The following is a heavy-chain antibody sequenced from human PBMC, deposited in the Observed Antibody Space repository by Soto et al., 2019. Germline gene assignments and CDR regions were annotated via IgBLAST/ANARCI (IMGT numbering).Heavy chain of an antibody. CDR1: GGSMSENDYY. CDR2: IYDTWTT. V-gene: IGHV4-30-4*01. J-gene: IGHJ3*02. D-gene: IGHD3-10*02. CDR3: ARGIVRGGFDI. Sequence: QVKLQEAGPGLVRPSQTLSLTCTVAGGSMSENDYYWSWLRPSPGQGLQWIGYIYDTWTTSYSPSLKSRVTMSADTSRNQFSLKLTSVTAADTALYFCARGIVRGGFDIWGQGTLVTVSS.